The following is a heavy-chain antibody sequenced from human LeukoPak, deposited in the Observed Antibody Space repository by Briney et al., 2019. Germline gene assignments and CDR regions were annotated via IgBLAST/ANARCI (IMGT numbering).Heavy chain of an antibody. CDR1: GGSFSGYY. Sequence: PSETLSLTCAVYGGSFSGYYWSWIRQPPGKGLEWIGEINHRGSTNYNPSLKSRVTISVDTSKNQFSLKLSSVTAADTAVYYCARVGSSSSDVWGQGTLVTVSS. CDR2: INHRGST. J-gene: IGHJ4*02. CDR3: ARVGSSSSDV. V-gene: IGHV4-34*01. D-gene: IGHD6-6*01.